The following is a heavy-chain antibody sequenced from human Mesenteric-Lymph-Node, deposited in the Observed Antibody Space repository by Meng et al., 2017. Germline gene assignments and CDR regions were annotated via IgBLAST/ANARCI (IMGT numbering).Heavy chain of an antibody. D-gene: IGHD1-14*01. CDR3: TTGPRITRYFDV. V-gene: IGHV3-15*01. CDR2: IRSKTDSGTT. J-gene: IGHJ2*01. CDR1: VFTFSNAW. Sequence: GESLKISCAASVFTFSNAWMHWVRQAPGKGLEWVGRIRSKTDSGTTEYAAHVKGRFTISRDDSENTLHLQMNRLKTEDTAGYYCTTGPRITRYFDVWGRGNLVT.